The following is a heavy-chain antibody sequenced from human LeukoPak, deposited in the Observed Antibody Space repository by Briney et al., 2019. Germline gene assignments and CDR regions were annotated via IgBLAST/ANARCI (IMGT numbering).Heavy chain of an antibody. J-gene: IGHJ5*02. CDR3: ARDFATGTGDNWFDP. CDR2: INPNSGGT. V-gene: IGHV1-2*02. Sequence: ASVKVSCKASGYTFTGYYMHWVRQAPGQGLEWMGWINPNSGGTNYAQKFQGRVTMTRDTSISTAYMELSRLRSDDTAMYYCARDFATGTGDNWFDPWGQGTLVTVSS. CDR1: GYTFTGYY. D-gene: IGHD1-1*01.